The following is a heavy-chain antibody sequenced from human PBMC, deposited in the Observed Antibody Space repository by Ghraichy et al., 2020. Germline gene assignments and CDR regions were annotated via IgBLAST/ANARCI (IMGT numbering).Heavy chain of an antibody. V-gene: IGHV3-21*01. D-gene: IGHD1-7*01. Sequence: GGSLRLSCAASGFTFNTYTMNWVRQAPGKGLEWVSSITSSSTYIYYADSVKGRFTISRDNAKNSLYLQMNSLRAEDTAVYYCARLTGPTWGAFSYWGQGTLVTVSS. CDR2: ITSSSTYI. CDR1: GFTFNTYT. J-gene: IGHJ4*02. CDR3: ARLTGPTWGAFSY.